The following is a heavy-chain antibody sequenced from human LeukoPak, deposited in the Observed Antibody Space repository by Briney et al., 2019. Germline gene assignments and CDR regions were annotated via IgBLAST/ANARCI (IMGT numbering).Heavy chain of an antibody. V-gene: IGHV4-4*09. Sequence: PGGSLRLSCAASGFTFSSYAMSWIRQPPGKGLEWIGYIYTSGSTNHNPSLKSRVTISVDTSKNQFSLKLSSVTAADTAVYYCARRSVTTLYYYYYMDVWGKGTTVTVSS. D-gene: IGHD4-17*01. CDR3: ARRSVTTLYYYYYMDV. CDR1: GFTFSSYA. CDR2: IYTSGST. J-gene: IGHJ6*03.